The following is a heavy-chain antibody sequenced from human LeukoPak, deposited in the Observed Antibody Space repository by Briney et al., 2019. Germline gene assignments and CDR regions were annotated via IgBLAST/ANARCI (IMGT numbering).Heavy chain of an antibody. CDR3: ARHSRGITMIVVVLSFDY. V-gene: IGHV4-39*01. CDR1: GGSISSSSYY. Sequence: KASETLSLTCTVSGGSISSSSYYWGWIRQPPGKGLEWIGSIYYSGSTYYNPSLKSRVTISVDTSKNQFSLKLSSVTAADTAVYYCARHSRGITMIVVVLSFDYWGQGTLVTVSS. CDR2: IYYSGST. D-gene: IGHD3-22*01. J-gene: IGHJ4*02.